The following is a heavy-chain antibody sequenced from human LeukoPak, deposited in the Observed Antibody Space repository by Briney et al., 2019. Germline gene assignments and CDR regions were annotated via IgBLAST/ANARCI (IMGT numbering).Heavy chain of an antibody. CDR2: IYTGGRT. CDR1: GFIVSDYY. CDR3: ARDSSDFGDALDI. Sequence: GGSLRLSCAVSGFIVSDYYMYWVRQAPGKSLEWVSVIYTGGRTLYADSVRGRVTISRDSPKNTLYLQMDSFRAEDTAIYYCARDSSDFGDALDIWGQGTMVTVSS. D-gene: IGHD3-3*01. J-gene: IGHJ3*02. V-gene: IGHV3-53*01.